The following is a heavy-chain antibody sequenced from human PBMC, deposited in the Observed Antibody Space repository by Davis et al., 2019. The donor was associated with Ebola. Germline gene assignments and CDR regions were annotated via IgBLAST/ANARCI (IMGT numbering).Heavy chain of an antibody. J-gene: IGHJ6*02. CDR2: IDPSDSHI. CDR1: GYRFSSYW. CDR3: ARQPSDYYGMDV. V-gene: IGHV5-10-1*01. Sequence: GESLKISCKGSGYRFSSYWIRWLRQMPGTGLEWIGIIDPSDSHIRSSPSFQGHVTISVDKSISTAYLQWSSLKASDTAIYHCARQPSDYYGMDVWGQGTTVTVSS.